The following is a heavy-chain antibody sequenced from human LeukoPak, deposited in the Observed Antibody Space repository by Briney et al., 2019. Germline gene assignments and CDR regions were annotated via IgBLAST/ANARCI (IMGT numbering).Heavy chain of an antibody. CDR3: AASITMFDY. CDR1: GFTFSRYW. Sequence: GGSLRLSCAASGFTFSRYWMSWVRQAPGKGLEWVANIKEDGTVKYYVESVKGRFTIFRDNAKNSLYLQMNSLRAEDTAVYYCAASITMFDYWGQGTLVTVSS. J-gene: IGHJ4*02. CDR2: IKEDGTVK. D-gene: IGHD3-10*01. V-gene: IGHV3-7*02.